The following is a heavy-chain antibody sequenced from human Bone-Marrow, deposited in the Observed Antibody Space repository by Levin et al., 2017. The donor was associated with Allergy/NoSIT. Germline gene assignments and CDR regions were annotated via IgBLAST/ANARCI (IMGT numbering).Heavy chain of an antibody. J-gene: IGHJ4*02. V-gene: IGHV1-69*01. CDR1: GGTFSSYA. Sequence: KISCKASGGTFSSYAISWVRQAPGQGLEWMGGIIPIFGTANYAQKFQGRVTITADESTSTAYMELSSLRSEDTAVYYCARSIAAEDDYWGQGTLVTVSS. CDR3: ARSIAAEDDY. CDR2: IIPIFGTA. D-gene: IGHD6-13*01.